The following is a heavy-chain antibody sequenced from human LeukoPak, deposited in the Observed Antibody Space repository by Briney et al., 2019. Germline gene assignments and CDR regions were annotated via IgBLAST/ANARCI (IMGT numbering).Heavy chain of an antibody. CDR3: AKSFGYSRSWFDN. V-gene: IGHV3-23*01. CDR2: ISGSGAST. Sequence: GGSLRLSCAASGYPFNSHVMRWARKAPGKGLEWLSTISGSGASTYYADSVKGRFTISGDNAKNTLYLQMNSLRAEDTAVYYCAKSFGYSRSWFDNWGQGTLVTVSS. J-gene: IGHJ4*02. CDR1: GYPFNSHV. D-gene: IGHD6-13*01.